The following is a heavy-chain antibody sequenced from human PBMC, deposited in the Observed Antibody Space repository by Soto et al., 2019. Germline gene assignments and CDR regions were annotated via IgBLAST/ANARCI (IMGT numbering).Heavy chain of an antibody. CDR3: ARGIPRQWLVLGFDY. V-gene: IGHV3-11*01. Sequence: PLGSLRLSCEDSGFTFSDYYMSWIRPAPGKGLEWVSYISSSGSTIYYADSVKGRFTISRDNAKNSLYLQMNSLRAEDTAVYYCARGIPRQWLVLGFDYWGQGTLVTCSS. J-gene: IGHJ4*02. CDR1: GFTFSDYY. CDR2: ISSSGSTI. D-gene: IGHD6-19*01.